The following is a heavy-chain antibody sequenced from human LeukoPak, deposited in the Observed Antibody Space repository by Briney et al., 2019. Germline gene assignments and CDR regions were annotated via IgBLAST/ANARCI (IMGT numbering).Heavy chain of an antibody. CDR2: IYAGGTT. D-gene: IGHD3-3*01. CDR1: GGSISGYQ. V-gene: IGHV4-4*07. CDR3: ASYYDFWSGYFDY. J-gene: IGHJ4*02. Sequence: SETLSLTCTVSGGSISGYQWTWIRQPAGKGLEWIGRIYAGGTTNYNPSLESRLTMSVDTSKNQFSLKLSSVTAADTAVYYCASYYDFWSGYFDYSGQGTLVTVSS.